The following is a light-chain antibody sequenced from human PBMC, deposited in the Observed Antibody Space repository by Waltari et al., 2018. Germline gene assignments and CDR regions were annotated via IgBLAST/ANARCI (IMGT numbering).Light chain of an antibody. J-gene: IGKJ2*03. Sequence: DIVMTQSPDSLAVSLGERATINCKSSQSFLYSANNKNYLAWYQQKPGHPPRLLISWASTRKSGVPDRFSGSGSGTDFTLTISSLQAEDVAVYYCQQYYSSPYSFGQGTKLGIK. CDR3: QQYYSSPYS. CDR1: QSFLYSANNKNY. CDR2: WAS. V-gene: IGKV4-1*01.